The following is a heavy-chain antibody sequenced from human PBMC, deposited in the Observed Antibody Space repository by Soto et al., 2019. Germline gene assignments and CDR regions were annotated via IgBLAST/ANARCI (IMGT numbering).Heavy chain of an antibody. CDR3: ARSPGAYYID. CDR2: INTDGSST. Sequence: GGSLRLSCADSGFSFSSYGMHWVRQGPGKGLVWVSRINTDGSSTNYADSVKGRFTISRDNAKNTVYLQMNSLRAEDTAVYYCARSPGAYYIDWGQGPMLTVSS. V-gene: IGHV3-74*01. CDR1: GFSFSSYG. D-gene: IGHD3-9*01. J-gene: IGHJ3*01.